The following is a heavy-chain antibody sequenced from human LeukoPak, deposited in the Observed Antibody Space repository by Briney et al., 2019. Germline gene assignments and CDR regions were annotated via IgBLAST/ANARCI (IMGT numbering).Heavy chain of an antibody. V-gene: IGHV3-23*01. CDR2: ISGSGGST. D-gene: IGHD6-13*01. CDR3: ARAGYSSSWFDY. Sequence: GGSLRLSCAASGLTFSSYAMSWVRQTPGKGLEWVSTISGSGGSTYYADSVKGRFTISRDNSKNTLYLQMNSLRAEDTAVHYCARAGYSSSWFDYWGQGTLVTVSS. J-gene: IGHJ4*02. CDR1: GLTFSSYA.